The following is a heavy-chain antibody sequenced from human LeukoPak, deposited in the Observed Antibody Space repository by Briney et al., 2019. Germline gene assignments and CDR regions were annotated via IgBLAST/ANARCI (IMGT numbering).Heavy chain of an antibody. CDR2: INQDGSDR. CDR3: ARVSGGSRPSDY. J-gene: IGHJ4*02. Sequence: GGSLRLSCAVSGFTFSTYWMSWVRQAPGEGLEWVANINQDGSDRYYADSLGGRFSISRDNAKNSLYLQMTSLRAEDTALYYCARVSGGSRPSDYWGQGTLVTVSS. CDR1: GFTFSTYW. D-gene: IGHD3-16*01. V-gene: IGHV3-7*03.